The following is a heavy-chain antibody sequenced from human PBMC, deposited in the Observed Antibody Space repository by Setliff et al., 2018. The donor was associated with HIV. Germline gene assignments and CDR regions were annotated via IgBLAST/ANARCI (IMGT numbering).Heavy chain of an antibody. Sequence: ASVKVSCKASGYTFTDYYIHWVQLAPGKGLEWMGRVDPEDGETIYAEKFRGRVTITADMSTDTAYMELRSLRSEDTAFYYCARGPAWVGGSYHFDHWGLGTLVTVSS. J-gene: IGHJ4*02. V-gene: IGHV1-69-2*01. D-gene: IGHD1-26*01. CDR3: ARGPAWVGGSYHFDH. CDR1: GYTFTDYY. CDR2: VDPEDGET.